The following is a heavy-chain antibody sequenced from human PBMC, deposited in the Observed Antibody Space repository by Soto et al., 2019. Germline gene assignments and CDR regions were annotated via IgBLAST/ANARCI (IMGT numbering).Heavy chain of an antibody. D-gene: IGHD3-10*01. CDR3: ARHGAYYASGSYSPKFDY. CDR1: GASISSYY. Sequence: QVQLQESGPGLVKPSETLSLTCTVSGASISSYYWSWIRQPSGKGLEWIGYIYDSGITNYNPSLNSRVTISVDTSKNQFSLRLNSVTAADTAVYYCARHGAYYASGSYSPKFDYWGQGSLVTVSS. V-gene: IGHV4-59*08. CDR2: IYDSGIT. J-gene: IGHJ4*02.